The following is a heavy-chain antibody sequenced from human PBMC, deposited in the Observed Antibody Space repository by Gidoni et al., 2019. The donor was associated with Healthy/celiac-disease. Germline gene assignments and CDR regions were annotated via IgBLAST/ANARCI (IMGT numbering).Heavy chain of an antibody. D-gene: IGHD3-3*01. CDR3: ASRDYDFWSGYYRGSY. CDR2: INHSGST. V-gene: IGHV4-34*01. J-gene: IGHJ4*02. CDR1: GGSFSGYY. Sequence: QVQLQQWGAGLLKPSETLSLTCAVYGGSFSGYYWSWIRQPPGKGLEWIGEINHSGSTHYNPSLKSRVTISVDPSKNPFSLKLSSVTAADTAVYYCASRDYDFWSGYYRGSYWGQGTLVTVSS.